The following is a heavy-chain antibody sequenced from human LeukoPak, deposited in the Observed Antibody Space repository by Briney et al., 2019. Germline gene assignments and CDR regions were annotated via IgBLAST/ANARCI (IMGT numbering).Heavy chain of an antibody. Sequence: PGGSLRLSCAASGVTFSSYAMSWVRQAPGKGREWVSDINGSGGSTYYADAVKGRFTISRDNSKTPLYLQMNSLRAEDTAVDDCARPGLIPPKGQLWLPGPFDYWGQGTLVTVSS. J-gene: IGHJ4*02. CDR1: GVTFSSYA. V-gene: IGHV3-23*01. CDR3: ARPGLIPPKGQLWLPGPFDY. D-gene: IGHD5-18*01. CDR2: INGSGGST.